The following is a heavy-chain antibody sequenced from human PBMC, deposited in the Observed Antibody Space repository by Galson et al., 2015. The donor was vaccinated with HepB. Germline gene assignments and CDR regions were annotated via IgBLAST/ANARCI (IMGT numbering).Heavy chain of an antibody. D-gene: IGHD1/OR15-1a*01. Sequence: SLRLSCAASGFTFSNFALHWVRQAPGKGLEWVAVISYDGSTKYYADSVKGRFSISRDNSKSTLYLHMNSLRFEDTSMYYCARVRINNLDYWGQGTLVTVSS. J-gene: IGHJ4*02. V-gene: IGHV3-30-3*01. CDR3: ARVRINNLDY. CDR1: GFTFSNFA. CDR2: ISYDGSTK.